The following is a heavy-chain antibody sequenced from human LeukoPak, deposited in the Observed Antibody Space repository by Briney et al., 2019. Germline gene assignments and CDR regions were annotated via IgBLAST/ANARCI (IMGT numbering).Heavy chain of an antibody. Sequence: PGGSLRLSCAASGFTFSSYNMNWVRQAPGKGLEWVSSITSGSSYIYYADSVKGRFTISRDNAKNSLYLQMNSLRAEDTAVYYCARAVKGVGYSYGYDISLYFDYWGQGTLVTVSS. J-gene: IGHJ4*02. V-gene: IGHV3-21*01. CDR3: ARAVKGVGYSYGYDISLYFDY. CDR2: ITSGSSYI. D-gene: IGHD5-18*01. CDR1: GFTFSSYN.